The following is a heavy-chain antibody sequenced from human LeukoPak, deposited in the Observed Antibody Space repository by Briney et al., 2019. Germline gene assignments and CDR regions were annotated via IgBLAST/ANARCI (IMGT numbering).Heavy chain of an antibody. Sequence: ASVKVSCKASGYTFTSYGISWVRQAPGQGLEWMGWISAYNGNTNYAQKLQGRVTLTTDTSTSTAYMELRSLRSDDTAVYYCARGLGYCSSTSCHGDYWGQGTLVTVSS. J-gene: IGHJ4*02. CDR3: ARGLGYCSSTSCHGDY. CDR1: GYTFTSYG. CDR2: ISAYNGNT. D-gene: IGHD2-2*01. V-gene: IGHV1-18*01.